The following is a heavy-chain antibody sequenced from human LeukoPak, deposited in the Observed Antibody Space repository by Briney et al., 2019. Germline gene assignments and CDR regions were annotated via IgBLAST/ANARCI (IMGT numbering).Heavy chain of an antibody. CDR2: MNPNSGNT. CDR3: ARGSRRITIFRVVIIEDFDY. CDR1: GYTFTSYD. D-gene: IGHD3-3*01. V-gene: IGHV1-8*01. Sequence: ASVKVSCKASGYTFTSYDINWVRQATGQGLEWMGWMNPNSGNTGYAQKFQGRVTMTRNTSISTAYMELSSLRSEDTAVYYCARGSRRITIFRVVIIEDFDYWGQGTLVTVSS. J-gene: IGHJ4*02.